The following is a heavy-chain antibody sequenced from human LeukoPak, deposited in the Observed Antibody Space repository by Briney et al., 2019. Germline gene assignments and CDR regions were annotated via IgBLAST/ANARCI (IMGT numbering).Heavy chain of an antibody. CDR2: IYYSGST. J-gene: IGHJ4*02. V-gene: IGHV4-59*01. CDR3: ARSPGQQLVYFDY. Sequence: PSETLSLTCTVSGGSISSYYWSWIRQPPGKGLEWIGYIYYSGSTNYNPSLKSRVTISVDTSKNQFSLKLSSVTAADTAVYYCARSPGQQLVYFDYWGQGTLVTVSS. D-gene: IGHD6-13*01. CDR1: GGSISSYY.